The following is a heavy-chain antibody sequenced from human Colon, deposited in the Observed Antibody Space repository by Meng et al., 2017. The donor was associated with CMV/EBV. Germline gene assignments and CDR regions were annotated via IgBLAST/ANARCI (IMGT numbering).Heavy chain of an antibody. CDR2: ISSSGSTI. Sequence: GGSLRLSCAASGFTFSSYEMNWVRQAPGKGLEWVSSISSSGSTIYYADSVKGRFTISRDNAKNSLYLQMNSLRAEDTAVYYCARDQNDAFDIWGQGTMVTVSS. J-gene: IGHJ3*02. CDR1: GFTFSSYE. V-gene: IGHV3-48*03. CDR3: ARDQNDAFDI.